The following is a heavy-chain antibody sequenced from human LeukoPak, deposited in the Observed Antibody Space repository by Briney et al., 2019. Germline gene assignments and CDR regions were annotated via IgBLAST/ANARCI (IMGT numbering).Heavy chain of an antibody. CDR1: GFTFDDYA. V-gene: IGHV3-9*01. CDR2: ISWNSGSI. J-gene: IGHJ4*02. CDR3: AKEPHMVRGVIDY. Sequence: GGSLRLSCAASGFTFDDYAMHWVRQAPGKGLEWVSGISWNSGSIGYADSVKGRFTISRDNAKNSLYLQMNSLRAEDTALYYCAKEPHMVRGVIDYWGQGTLVTVSS. D-gene: IGHD3-10*01.